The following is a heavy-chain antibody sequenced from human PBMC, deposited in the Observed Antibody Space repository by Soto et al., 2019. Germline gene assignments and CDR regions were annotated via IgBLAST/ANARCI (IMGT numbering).Heavy chain of an antibody. Sequence: SETLSLTCAVSGGSISSGGYSWSWIRQPPGKGLEWIGYIYHSGSTYYNPSLKSRVTISVDRSKNQFSLKLSSVTAADTAVYYCAREPGTGGYDWPYGMDVWGQGTTVTVSS. D-gene: IGHD5-12*01. V-gene: IGHV4-30-2*01. CDR1: GGSISSGGYS. CDR2: IYHSGST. J-gene: IGHJ6*02. CDR3: AREPGTGGYDWPYGMDV.